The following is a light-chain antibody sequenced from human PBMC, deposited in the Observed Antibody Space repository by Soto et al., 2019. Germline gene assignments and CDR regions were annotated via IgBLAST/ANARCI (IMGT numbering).Light chain of an antibody. CDR1: QSLLHSNGYNY. V-gene: IGKV2-28*01. CDR3: MQVLQTPFT. CDR2: LGS. Sequence: IVITQSPLSLPVTPGEPASISCRSSQSLLHSNGYNYLDWYLQKPGQSPQLLIYLGSNRASGVPDRFSGSGSGTDFTLKISRVEAEDVGLYYCMQVLQTPFTVGGGTKVEIQ. J-gene: IGKJ4*01.